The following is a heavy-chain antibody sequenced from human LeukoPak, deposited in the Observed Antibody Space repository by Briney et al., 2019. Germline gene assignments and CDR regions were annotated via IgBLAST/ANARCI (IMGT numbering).Heavy chain of an antibody. V-gene: IGHV3-48*03. D-gene: IGHD1-26*01. Sequence: QSGGSLRLSCEASGFTFSSYEMNWVRQAPGKGLEWVSYISSSGSTIYYADSVKGRFTISRDNAKNSLYLQMNSLRAEDTAVYYASGGVNLGGAFDIWGQGTMVTVSS. CDR2: ISSSGSTI. J-gene: IGHJ3*02. CDR1: GFTFSSYE. CDR3: SGGVNLGGAFDI.